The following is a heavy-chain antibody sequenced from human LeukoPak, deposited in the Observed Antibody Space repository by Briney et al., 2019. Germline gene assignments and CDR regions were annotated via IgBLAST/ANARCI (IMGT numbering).Heavy chain of an antibody. D-gene: IGHD3-10*02. CDR2: INHSGST. CDR3: ARWGFYAAMFGLDY. J-gene: IGHJ4*02. V-gene: IGHV4-34*01. CDR1: GGSFSGYY. Sequence: SETLSLTCAVYGGSFSGYYWSWIRQPPGKGLEWIGEINHSGSTNYNPSLKSRVTISVDTSKNQFSLKLSSVTAADTAVYYCARWGFYAAMFGLDYWGQGTLVTVSS.